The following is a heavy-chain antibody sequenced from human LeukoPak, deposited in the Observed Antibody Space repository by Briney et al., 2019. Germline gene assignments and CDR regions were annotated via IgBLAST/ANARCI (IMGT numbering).Heavy chain of an antibody. CDR1: GYSFTSYW. Sequence: GESLKISCTGFGYSFTSYWIGWVRHMPGKGMEWMGIVYPGDSDTRYSPSFQGQVTISADKSISTAYLQWSSLKASDTAMYYCARCGNGYNWEDAFDIWGQGTMVTVSS. CDR2: VYPGDSDT. CDR3: ARCGNGYNWEDAFDI. D-gene: IGHD5-24*01. V-gene: IGHV5-51*01. J-gene: IGHJ3*02.